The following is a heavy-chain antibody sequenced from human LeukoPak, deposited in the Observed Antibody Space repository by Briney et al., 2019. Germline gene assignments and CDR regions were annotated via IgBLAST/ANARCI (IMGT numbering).Heavy chain of an antibody. D-gene: IGHD5-24*01. J-gene: IGHJ4*02. CDR3: AKRSVQEMATIPYYFDY. V-gene: IGHV3-23*01. CDR1: GFTFSSYA. Sequence: GGSLRLSCAASGFTFSSYAMSWVGQAPGKGLEWVSAISGSGGSTYYADSVKGRFTISRDNSKNTLYLQMNSLRAEDTAVYYCAKRSVQEMATIPYYFDYWGQGTLVTVPS. CDR2: ISGSGGST.